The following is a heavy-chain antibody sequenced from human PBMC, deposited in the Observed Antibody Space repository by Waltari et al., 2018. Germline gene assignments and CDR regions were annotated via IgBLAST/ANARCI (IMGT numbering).Heavy chain of an antibody. CDR1: GGSISSVNYY. D-gene: IGHD2-21*02. J-gene: IGHJ4*02. Sequence: QLQMQESGPRLVKPSETLSLTCTVSGGSISSVNYYSGDIRQPPGKGLEWIGIINYSGTTSYNPSLKSRVIRSADTSMNQFALQLSPVTAADTAVYYCARFSQVTASSLLDFWGQGTLVTVSS. CDR2: INYSGTT. CDR3: ARFSQVTASSLLDF. V-gene: IGHV4-39*01.